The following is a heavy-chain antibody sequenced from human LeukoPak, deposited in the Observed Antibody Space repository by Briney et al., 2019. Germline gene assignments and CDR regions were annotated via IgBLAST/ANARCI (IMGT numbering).Heavy chain of an antibody. CDR2: IYYSGST. Sequence: SETLSLTCTVFGDSVSSSNYYWAWFRQPPGKGLDWIGYIYYSGSTYYNPSLKSRVTISVDTSKNQFSLKLSSVTAADTAVYYCARGNYDFWSGYYLNWFDPWGQGTLVTVSS. CDR1: GDSVSSSNYY. J-gene: IGHJ5*02. V-gene: IGHV4-31*03. D-gene: IGHD3-3*01. CDR3: ARGNYDFWSGYYLNWFDP.